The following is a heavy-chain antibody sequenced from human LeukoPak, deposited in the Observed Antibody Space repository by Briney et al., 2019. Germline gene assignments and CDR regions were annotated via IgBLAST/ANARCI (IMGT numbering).Heavy chain of an antibody. Sequence: PGGSLGLSCAASGFTFSSYGMHWVRQAPGKGLEWVAFIRYDGSNKYYADSVKGRFTISRDNSKNTLYLQMNSLRAEDTAVYYCAKGGYCSSTSCYTGAFDIWGQGTMVTVSS. V-gene: IGHV3-30*02. CDR1: GFTFSSYG. CDR3: AKGGYCSSTSCYTGAFDI. D-gene: IGHD2-2*02. J-gene: IGHJ3*02. CDR2: IRYDGSNK.